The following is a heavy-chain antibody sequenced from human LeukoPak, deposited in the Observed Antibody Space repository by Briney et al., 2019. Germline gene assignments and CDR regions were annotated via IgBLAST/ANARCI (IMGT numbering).Heavy chain of an antibody. D-gene: IGHD4-23*01. J-gene: IGHJ4*02. CDR3: AREVVTPRARGRYFDY. CDR2: IYYSGST. CDR1: GGSISSGGYY. Sequence: PSQTLSLTCTVSGGSISSGGYYRSWIRQHPGKGLEWIGYIYYSGSTYYNPSLKSRVTISVDTSKNQFSLKLSSVTAADTAVYYCAREVVTPRARGRYFDYWGQGTLVTVSS. V-gene: IGHV4-31*03.